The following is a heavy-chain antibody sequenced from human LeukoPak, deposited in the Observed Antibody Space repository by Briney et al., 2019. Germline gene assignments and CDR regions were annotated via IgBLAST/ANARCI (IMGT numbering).Heavy chain of an antibody. CDR3: ARDTPMGHYDFWSGLAPFDY. V-gene: IGHV3-23*01. J-gene: IGHJ4*02. Sequence: PGGSLRLSCAASGFTFSSYAMSWVRQAPGKGLEWVSAISGSGGSTYYADSVKGRFTISRDNSKNTLYLQMNSLRAEDTAVYYCARDTPMGHYDFWSGLAPFDYWGQGTLVTVSS. CDR1: GFTFSSYA. D-gene: IGHD3-3*01. CDR2: ISGSGGST.